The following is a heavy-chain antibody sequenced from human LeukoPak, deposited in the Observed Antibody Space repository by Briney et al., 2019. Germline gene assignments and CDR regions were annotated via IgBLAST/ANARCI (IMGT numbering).Heavy chain of an antibody. J-gene: IGHJ5*02. CDR2: ISAYNGNT. V-gene: IGHV1-18*01. Sequence: GASVKVSCKASGYTFTSYGISWVRQAPGQGLEWMGWISAYNGNTNYAQKLQGRVTMTTGTSTSTAYMELRSLRSDDTAVYYCARDWLRYFDWLPTSNWFDPWGQGTLVTVSS. CDR1: GYTFTSYG. D-gene: IGHD3-9*01. CDR3: ARDWLRYFDWLPTSNWFDP.